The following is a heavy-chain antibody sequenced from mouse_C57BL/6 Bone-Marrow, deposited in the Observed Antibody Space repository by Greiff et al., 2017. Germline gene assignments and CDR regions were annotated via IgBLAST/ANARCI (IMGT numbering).Heavy chain of an antibody. Sequence: QVQLQQSGAELARPGASVKLSCKASGYTFTSYGISWVKQRTGQGLEWIGEISPRSGNTYYNEKFKGKATLTADKSSSTAYMELRSLTAEDSAVXFFAFYGPYAMDYWGQGTSVTVSS. CDR1: GYTFTSYG. J-gene: IGHJ4*01. CDR2: ISPRSGNT. V-gene: IGHV1-81*01. CDR3: AFYGPYAMDY. D-gene: IGHD1-1*01.